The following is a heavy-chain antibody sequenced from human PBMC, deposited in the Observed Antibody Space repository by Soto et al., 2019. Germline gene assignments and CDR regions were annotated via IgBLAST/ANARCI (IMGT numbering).Heavy chain of an antibody. CDR3: ARDIAVAVAGTWFDP. Sequence: GASVKVSCKASGYTFTGYYMHWVRQAPGQGLEWMGWINPNSGGTNYAQKFQGRVTMTRDTSISTAYMELSRLRSDDTAVYYCARDIAVAVAGTWFDPWGQGTLVTVSS. D-gene: IGHD6-19*01. CDR1: GYTFTGYY. J-gene: IGHJ5*02. V-gene: IGHV1-2*02. CDR2: INPNSGGT.